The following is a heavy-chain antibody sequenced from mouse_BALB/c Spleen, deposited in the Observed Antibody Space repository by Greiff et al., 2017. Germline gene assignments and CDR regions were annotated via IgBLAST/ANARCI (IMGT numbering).Heavy chain of an antibody. CDR2: ISYSGST. D-gene: IGHD1-1*01. V-gene: IGHV3-2*02. CDR3: ARKGGSSYPYAMDY. Sequence: EVQGVESGPGLVKPSQSLSLTCTVTGYSITSDYAWNWIRQFPGNKLEWMGYISYSGSTSYNPSLKSRISITRDTSKNQFFLQLNSVTTEDTATYYCARKGGSSYPYAMDYWGQGTSVTVSS. CDR1: GYSITSDYA. J-gene: IGHJ4*01.